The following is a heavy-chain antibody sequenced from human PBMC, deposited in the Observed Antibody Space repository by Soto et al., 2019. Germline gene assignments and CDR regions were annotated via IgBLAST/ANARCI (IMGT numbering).Heavy chain of an antibody. J-gene: IGHJ5*02. CDR2: IYWDDDK. CDR3: AHSSGYEFGSGYREENWFDP. CDR1: GFSLSTSGVG. D-gene: IGHD3-3*01. V-gene: IGHV2-5*02. Sequence: SGPTLVNPTQTLTLTCTFSGFSLSTSGVGVGWIRQPPGKALEWLALIYWDDDKRYSPSLKSRLTITKDTSKSQVVLTMTNMDTVDTAKYYCAHSSGYEFGSGYREENWFDPWGQRTLVTVSS.